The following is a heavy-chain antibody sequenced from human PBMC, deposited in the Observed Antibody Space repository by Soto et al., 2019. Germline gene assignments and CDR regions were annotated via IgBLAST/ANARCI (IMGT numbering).Heavy chain of an antibody. Sequence: SETLSLTCTVSGGSISSYYWSWIRQPPGKGLEWFGYIYYSGSTNYNPSLKSRVTISVDTSKNQFSLKLSSVTAADTAVYYCASLGGDYYYGSGRRDYYYMDVWGKGTTVTVSS. CDR2: IYYSGST. D-gene: IGHD3-10*01. CDR3: ASLGGDYYYGSGRRDYYYMDV. V-gene: IGHV4-59*01. CDR1: GGSISSYY. J-gene: IGHJ6*03.